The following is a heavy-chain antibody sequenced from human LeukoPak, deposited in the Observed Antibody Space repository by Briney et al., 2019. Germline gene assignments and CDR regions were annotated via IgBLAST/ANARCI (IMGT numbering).Heavy chain of an antibody. CDR3: TTITYGSGSYPFDY. V-gene: IGHV3-15*01. J-gene: IGHJ4*02. Sequence: GGSLRLSCVASGFTFSNAWMTWVRQAPGKGLEWVGHIKSKTDGGTTDYAAPVKDRFTISRDESKNTLYLQMNSLKTEDTAVYYCTTITYGSGSYPFDYWGQGTLVTVSS. CDR1: GFTFSNAW. CDR2: IKSKTDGGTT. D-gene: IGHD3-10*01.